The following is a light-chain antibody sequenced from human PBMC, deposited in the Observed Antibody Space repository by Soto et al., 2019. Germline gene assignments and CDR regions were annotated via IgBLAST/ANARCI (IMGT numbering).Light chain of an antibody. V-gene: IGKV1-39*01. CDR1: QSISSY. CDR3: LQDFNYPLT. J-gene: IGKJ4*01. Sequence: DIQLTQSQSSLSASVGERVTLTCLASQSISSYLNWYQQKPGKAPNLLIYAASRLQSGVPSRFSGSGSGTDFTLTISSLQPEDFATYYCLQDFNYPLTFGGGTKVDIK. CDR2: AAS.